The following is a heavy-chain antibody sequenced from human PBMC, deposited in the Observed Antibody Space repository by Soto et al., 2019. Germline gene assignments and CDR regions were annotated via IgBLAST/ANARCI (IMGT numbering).Heavy chain of an antibody. V-gene: IGHV3-23*01. Sequence: EVQLLESGGGLVQPGGSLRLSCAASKITFINYAMSWVRQAPGKGLEWVSAISGGGGSVYHADSVKGRFTISRDNSKNTLYLQMHSLRAEDTAVYYCAKGRGYDSSGYAFDYWGQGTLVTVSS. CDR3: AKGRGYDSSGYAFDY. D-gene: IGHD3-22*01. CDR2: ISGGGGSV. CDR1: KITFINYA. J-gene: IGHJ4*02.